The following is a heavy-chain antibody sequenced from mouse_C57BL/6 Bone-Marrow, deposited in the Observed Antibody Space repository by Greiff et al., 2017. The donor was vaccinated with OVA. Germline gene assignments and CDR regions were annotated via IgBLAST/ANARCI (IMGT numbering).Heavy chain of an antibody. D-gene: IGHD3-3*01. V-gene: IGHV5-9-1*02. J-gene: IGHJ2*01. CDR1: GFTFSSYA. CDR2: ISSGGDYI. CDR3: TRDLGSLYYFDY. Sequence: EVKLMESGEGLVKPGGSLKLSCAASGFTFSSYAMSWVRQTPEKRLEWVAYISSGGDYIYYADTVKGRFTISRDNARNTLYLQMSSLKSEDTAMYYCTRDLGSLYYFDYWGQGTTLTVSS.